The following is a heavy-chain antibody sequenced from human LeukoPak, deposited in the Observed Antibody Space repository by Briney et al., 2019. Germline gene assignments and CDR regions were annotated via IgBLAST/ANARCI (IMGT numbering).Heavy chain of an antibody. V-gene: IGHV3-30-3*01. CDR1: GFTFSSYA. J-gene: IGHJ4*02. D-gene: IGHD1-7*01. CDR2: ISKDGSDK. Sequence: GGSLRLSCAASGFTFSSYAMHWVRQAPGKGLEWVAVISKDGSDKYYPGSVRGRFTISRDNSKNTIYLQMDSLRAEDTAIYYCARDYWWNYDYWGQGTLVTVSS. CDR3: ARDYWWNYDY.